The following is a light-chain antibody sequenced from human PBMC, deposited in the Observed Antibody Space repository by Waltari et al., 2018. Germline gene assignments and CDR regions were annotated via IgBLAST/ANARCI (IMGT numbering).Light chain of an antibody. CDR2: GAS. Sequence: EIVMTQSPATLSVSPGERATLSCRASQSVRNNLVWYQQKPGQATRLLIYGASTRVTGIPARFSGSGSETEFTLTISSLQSEDFAVYYCQQYNNWPPGTFGQGTKVEIK. CDR3: QQYNNWPPGT. J-gene: IGKJ1*01. V-gene: IGKV3-15*01. CDR1: QSVRNN.